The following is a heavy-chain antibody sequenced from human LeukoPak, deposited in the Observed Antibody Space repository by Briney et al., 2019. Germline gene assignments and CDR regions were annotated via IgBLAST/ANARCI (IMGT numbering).Heavy chain of an antibody. Sequence: SETLSLTCTVSGGSISSSSYYWGCIRQPPGKGVEWIGSIYYSGSTYYNPSLKSRVTISVDTSKNQFSLKLSSVTAADTAVYYCARRSSCSGGSCYPFDYWGQGTLVTVSS. CDR2: IYYSGST. CDR1: GGSISSSSYY. V-gene: IGHV4-39*01. CDR3: ARRSSCSGGSCYPFDY. J-gene: IGHJ4*02. D-gene: IGHD2-15*01.